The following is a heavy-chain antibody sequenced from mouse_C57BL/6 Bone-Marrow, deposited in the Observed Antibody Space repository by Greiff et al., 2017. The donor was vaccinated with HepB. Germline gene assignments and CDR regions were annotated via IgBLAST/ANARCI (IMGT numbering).Heavy chain of an antibody. CDR1: YTFSRRVH. V-gene: IGHV1-87*01. Sequence: QVHVKQSGPELARPWASVKISCQAFYTFSRRVHFAIRDTNYWMQWVKQRPGQGLEWIGAIYPGNGDTSYYQKFKGKATLTADKSSSTAYMQLSSLTSEDSAVYYCASYYGSTGFGFAYWGQGTLVTVSA. D-gene: IGHD1-1*01. CDR3: SEDSAVYYCASYYGSTGFGFAY. J-gene: IGHJ3*01. CDR2: GQGLEWIG.